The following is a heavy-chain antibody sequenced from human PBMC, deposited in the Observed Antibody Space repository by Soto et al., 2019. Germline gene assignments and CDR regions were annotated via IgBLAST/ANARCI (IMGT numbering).Heavy chain of an antibody. Sequence: GGALRLSCAASGFTFSSYAMHWGRQAPGKGLEWVAVISYDGSNKYYADSVKGRFTISRDNSKNTLYLQMNSLRAEDTAVYYCARETYLDSSGLDYWGQGTLVTVSS. CDR2: ISYDGSNK. CDR1: GFTFSSYA. V-gene: IGHV3-30-3*01. D-gene: IGHD3-22*01. CDR3: ARETYLDSSGLDY. J-gene: IGHJ4*02.